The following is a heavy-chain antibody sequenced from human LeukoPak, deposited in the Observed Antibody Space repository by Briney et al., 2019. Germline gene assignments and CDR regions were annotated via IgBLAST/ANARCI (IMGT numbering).Heavy chain of an antibody. D-gene: IGHD5-18*01. CDR3: ARGGYSFDY. Sequence: SWVRQAPGKGLEWVARLHADGVEQNYVDSVTGRFTMSRDNAKNSLDLQMNSLRVEDTAVYYCARGGYSFDYLGQGTLVAVSS. V-gene: IGHV3-7*01. CDR2: LHADGVEQ. J-gene: IGHJ4*02.